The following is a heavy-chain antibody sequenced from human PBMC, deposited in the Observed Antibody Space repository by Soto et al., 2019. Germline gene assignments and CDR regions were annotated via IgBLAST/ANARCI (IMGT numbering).Heavy chain of an antibody. Sequence: SETLSLTCTVSGGSVSSGSYYWSWIRQPPGKGLEWIGYIYYSGSTNYNPSLKSRVTISVDTSKNQFSLKLSSVTAADTAVYYCARVGVGVIGYAFDIWGQGTMVTVSS. CDR2: IYYSGST. CDR1: GGSVSSGSYY. D-gene: IGHD3-10*01. J-gene: IGHJ3*02. CDR3: ARVGVGVIGYAFDI. V-gene: IGHV4-61*01.